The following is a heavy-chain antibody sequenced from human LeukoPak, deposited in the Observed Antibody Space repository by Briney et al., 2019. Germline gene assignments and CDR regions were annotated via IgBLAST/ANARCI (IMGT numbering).Heavy chain of an antibody. CDR2: INPNNGGT. V-gene: IGHV1-2*02. Sequence: ASVKVFCTTSGYTFTNYYIHWVRQAPGQGLEWMGWINPNNGGTIYAQKFRGRVTMTRDTSISTAYMELSSLRSDDTAVYYCARPLNDNTFDSWGQGTLVTVSS. CDR3: ARPLNDNTFDS. D-gene: IGHD1-1*01. CDR1: GYTFTNYY. J-gene: IGHJ4*02.